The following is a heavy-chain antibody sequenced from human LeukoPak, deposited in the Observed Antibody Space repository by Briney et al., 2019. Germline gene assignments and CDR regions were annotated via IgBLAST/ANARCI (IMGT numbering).Heavy chain of an antibody. J-gene: IGHJ4*02. CDR1: GFTVSSNY. CDR3: AKGAGDSRFDY. Sequence: GGSLRLSCAASGFTVSSNYMSWVRQAPGKGLEWVSVIYSGGSTYYADSVKGRITISRDNSKNTLYLQMNSLRAEDTAVYYCAKGAGDSRFDYWGQGTLVTVSS. CDR2: IYSGGST. V-gene: IGHV3-66*01. D-gene: IGHD6-19*01.